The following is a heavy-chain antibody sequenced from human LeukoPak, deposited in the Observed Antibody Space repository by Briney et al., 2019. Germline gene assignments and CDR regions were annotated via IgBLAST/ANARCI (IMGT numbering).Heavy chain of an antibody. D-gene: IGHD3-22*01. J-gene: IGHJ5*02. Sequence: GGSLRLSCAASGFTFSSYAMHWVRQAPGKGLEWVAVISYDGSNKYYADSVKGRFTISRDNSKNTLYLQMNSLRAEDTAVYYCARGSDSSGYSNWFDPWAREPWSPSPQ. CDR3: ARGSDSSGYSNWFDP. CDR2: ISYDGSNK. V-gene: IGHV3-30-3*01. CDR1: GFTFSSYA.